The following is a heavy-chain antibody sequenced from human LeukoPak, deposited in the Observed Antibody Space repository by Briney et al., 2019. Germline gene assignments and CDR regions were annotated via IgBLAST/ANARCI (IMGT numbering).Heavy chain of an antibody. CDR1: GYTFSSYA. CDR2: IIPIFGTV. CDR3: ARGGVVPAAPFDY. D-gene: IGHD2-2*01. J-gene: IGHJ4*02. Sequence: SVQVSCNTSGYTFSSYAISWVRQAPGQGLEWMGGIIPIFGTVNYAQKFQGRVTITTDESTSTAYMELSSLRSEDTAVYYCARGGVVPAAPFDYWGQGTLVTVSS. V-gene: IGHV1-69*05.